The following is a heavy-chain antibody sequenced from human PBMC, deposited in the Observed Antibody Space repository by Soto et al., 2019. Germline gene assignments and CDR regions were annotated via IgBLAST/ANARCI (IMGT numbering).Heavy chain of an antibody. Sequence: SQTLSLTCAISGDSVSRNSAAWTWVSQTPSRGLEWRRRTYYRSKWYNEYAVSVKSRRTINPDTSKNQFSLHLNSVTTEDTAVYYYARQQLTHYDFDFWGQRTLVTVSS. J-gene: IGHJ4*02. V-gene: IGHV6-1*01. CDR3: ARQQLTHYDFDF. CDR1: GDSVSRNSAA. D-gene: IGHD3-16*01. CDR2: TYYRSKWYN.